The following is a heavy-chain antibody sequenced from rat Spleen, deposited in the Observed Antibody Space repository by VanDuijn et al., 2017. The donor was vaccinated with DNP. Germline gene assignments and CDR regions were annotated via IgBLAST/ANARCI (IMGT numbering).Heavy chain of an antibody. D-gene: IGHD3-1*01. CDR1: GFTFSDYY. Sequence: EVQLVESDGGLVQPGRSLKLSCAASGFTFSDYYMAWVRQAPTKGLEWVATISYDGSSTYYRDSVKGRFTISRDNAKSTLYLQMDSLRSEDTATYYCARPPLGYFDYWGQGVMVTVSS. J-gene: IGHJ2*01. CDR2: ISYDGSST. CDR3: ARPPLGYFDY. V-gene: IGHV5-29*01.